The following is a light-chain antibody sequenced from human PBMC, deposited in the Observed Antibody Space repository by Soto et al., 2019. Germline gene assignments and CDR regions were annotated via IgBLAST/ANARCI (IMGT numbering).Light chain of an antibody. Sequence: DIQMTQSPSSLSASVGDRVTITCRASQSISSYLNWYQHKPGKAPKLLIYAASSLQTGVPSRFSGSRSGTDFALTISSLQREDFATYYCQQTDNFPRTFGQGTKVEMK. J-gene: IGKJ1*01. CDR3: QQTDNFPRT. V-gene: IGKV1-39*01. CDR2: AAS. CDR1: QSISSY.